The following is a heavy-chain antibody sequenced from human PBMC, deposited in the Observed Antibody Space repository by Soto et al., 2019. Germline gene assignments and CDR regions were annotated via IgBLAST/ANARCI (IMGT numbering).Heavy chain of an antibody. V-gene: IGHV4-59*01. J-gene: IGHJ6*02. D-gene: IGHD3-10*02. Sequence: QVHLQESGPGLVKPSETLSLTCTVSGGSLSRYYWSWIRQPPGKGLEWIGYIYYSGSTYYNPSLKIPGAISVGTAKNQFSLKVSAVTAADTAVYYCARDEGSDVLWRYYGMDVWGQGTSVTVS. CDR2: IYYSGST. CDR1: GGSLSRYY. CDR3: ARDEGSDVLWRYYGMDV.